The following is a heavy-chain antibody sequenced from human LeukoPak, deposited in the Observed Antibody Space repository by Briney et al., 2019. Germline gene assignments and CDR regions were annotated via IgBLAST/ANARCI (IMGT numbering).Heavy chain of an antibody. CDR3: ARDSSGSYDH. V-gene: IGHV1-46*01. CDR2: IDASVGST. J-gene: IGHJ1*01. CDR1: GYSFTSYY. D-gene: IGHD1-26*01. Sequence: AAVKVSCKASGYSFTSYYMQWLRQAPGQGLEWMGIIDASVGSTGHAPKFQGRVIMTRDTSTSTVYMDLSSLRSEDTAVYYCARDSSGSYDHWGQGTLVTV.